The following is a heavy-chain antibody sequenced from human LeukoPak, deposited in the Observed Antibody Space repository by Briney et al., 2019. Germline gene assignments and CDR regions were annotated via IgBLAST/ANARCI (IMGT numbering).Heavy chain of an antibody. CDR1: GFTFSSYE. CDR3: ARVARRLTHNYYDSSGYYYP. V-gene: IGHV3-48*03. Sequence: GGSLRLSCAASGFTFSSYEMNWVRQAPGKGLEWVSYISSSGSTIYYADSVTGRFTISRDNANNSLYLQMNSLRAEDTAVYYCARVARRLTHNYYDSSGYYYPWGQGTLVTVSS. CDR2: ISSSGSTI. J-gene: IGHJ5*02. D-gene: IGHD3-22*01.